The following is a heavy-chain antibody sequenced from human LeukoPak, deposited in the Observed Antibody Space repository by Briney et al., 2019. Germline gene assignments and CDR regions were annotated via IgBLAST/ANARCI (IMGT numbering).Heavy chain of an antibody. Sequence: PGGSLRLSCAASGFTVSSNYMSWVRQAPGKGLEWVSVIYSGGSTYYADSVTGRFTIPRDTSQNTLYLQMNSLRAEDTAVYYCARDLPFDPWGQGTLVTVSS. V-gene: IGHV3-66*02. D-gene: IGHD5/OR15-5a*01. CDR1: GFTVSSNY. J-gene: IGHJ5*02. CDR3: ARDLPFDP. CDR2: IYSGGST.